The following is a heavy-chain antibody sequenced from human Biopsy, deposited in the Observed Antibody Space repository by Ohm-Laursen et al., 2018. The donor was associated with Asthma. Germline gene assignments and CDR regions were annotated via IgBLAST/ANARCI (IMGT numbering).Heavy chain of an antibody. CDR3: ARGPELDV. Sequence: GTLSLTCDVYPGSFSGFYWTWIRQSPEKGLEWIGETNERGVTNNSPSLKSRVIISIDTYWNRVSLKLTSVTAADTAVYYCARGPELDVWGQGTTVTVSS. J-gene: IGHJ6*02. CDR2: TNERGVT. CDR1: PGSFSGFY. V-gene: IGHV4-34*01.